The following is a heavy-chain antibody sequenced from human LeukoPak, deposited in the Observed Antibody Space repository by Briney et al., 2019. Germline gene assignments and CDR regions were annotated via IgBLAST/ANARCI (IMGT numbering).Heavy chain of an antibody. D-gene: IGHD3-22*01. V-gene: IGHV3-74*01. J-gene: IGHJ4*02. Sequence: GGSLRLSCAASGLTFSSHWMHWVRQAPGKGLVWVSRITNDGSSTTYADSVKGRFTISRDNAKNMLYLQVNSLRAEDTAVYFCGRGIVVVSHNFDYWGQGTLVTVSS. CDR3: GRGIVVVSHNFDY. CDR2: ITNDGSST. CDR1: GLTFSSHW.